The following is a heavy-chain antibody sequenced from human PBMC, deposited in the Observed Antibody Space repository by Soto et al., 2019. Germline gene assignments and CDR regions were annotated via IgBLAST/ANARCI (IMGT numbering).Heavy chain of an antibody. Sequence: QVQLQESGPGLVKPSQTLSLTCTVSGGSISSGGYYWTWIRQHPGKGLEWIGNIYYSGSTYYTPSLMSRVTFSVDTSNNHFSLKMSSVTAADTAVYYCARDQRLVELSLGSYWYSDLWGRGTLVTVSS. D-gene: IGHD3-16*02. J-gene: IGHJ2*01. CDR3: ARDQRLVELSLGSYWYSDL. V-gene: IGHV4-31*03. CDR1: GGSISSGGYY. CDR2: IYYSGST.